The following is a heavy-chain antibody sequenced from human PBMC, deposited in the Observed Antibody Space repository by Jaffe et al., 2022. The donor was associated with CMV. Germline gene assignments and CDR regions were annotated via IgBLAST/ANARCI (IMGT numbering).Heavy chain of an antibody. Sequence: QVQLQQWGAGLLKPSETLSLTCAVYGGSFSGYYWSWIRQPPGKGLEWIGEINHSGSTNYNPSLKSRVTISVDTSKNQFSLKLSSVTAADTAVYYCARLRYYDFWSGYYPYYFDYWGQGTLVTVSS. D-gene: IGHD3-3*01. V-gene: IGHV4-34*01. CDR1: GGSFSGYY. J-gene: IGHJ4*02. CDR2: INHSGST. CDR3: ARLRYYDFWSGYYPYYFDY.